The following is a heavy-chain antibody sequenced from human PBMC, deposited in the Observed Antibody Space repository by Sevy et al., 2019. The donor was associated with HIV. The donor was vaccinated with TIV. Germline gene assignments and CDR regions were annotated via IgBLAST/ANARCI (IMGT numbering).Heavy chain of an antibody. D-gene: IGHD2-15*01. CDR2: ISWNSGSM. CDR3: AKGVSGGNSGAAFDY. Sequence: GGSLRLCCAGSGFTFGNYAMYWVRQSPGKGLEWVSGISWNSGSMGYADAVEGRFTISRDNAKNSLHLEMNSLRPEDTALYYCAKGVSGGNSGAAFDYWGQGTRVTVSS. CDR1: GFTFGNYA. J-gene: IGHJ4*02. V-gene: IGHV3-9*01.